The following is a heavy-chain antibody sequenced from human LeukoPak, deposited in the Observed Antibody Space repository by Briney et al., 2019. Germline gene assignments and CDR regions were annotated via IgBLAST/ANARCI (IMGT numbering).Heavy chain of an antibody. D-gene: IGHD5-18*01. CDR1: GFTFSSYS. J-gene: IGHJ4*02. CDR3: AYSYGPYYYDY. CDR2: ITSSSTNI. Sequence: PGGSLRLSCAASGFTFSSYSMNWVRQVPGKGLEWVSYITSSSTNIYYADSVKGRFTISRDNAKNSLYLQMNSLRAEDTAVYYCAYSYGPYYYDYWGQGTLVTVSS. V-gene: IGHV3-48*01.